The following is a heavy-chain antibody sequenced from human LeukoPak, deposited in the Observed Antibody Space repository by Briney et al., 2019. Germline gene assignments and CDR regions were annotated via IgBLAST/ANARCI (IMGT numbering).Heavy chain of an antibody. CDR2: IYYSGST. CDR1: GGSISSYY. Sequence: SETLSLTCTVSGGSISSYYWSWIRQPPGKGLEWIGYIYYSGSTNYNPSLKSRVTISVDTSKNQFSLKLSSVTAADTAAYYCARDFGGWSDYWGQGTLVTVSS. J-gene: IGHJ4*02. V-gene: IGHV4-59*01. D-gene: IGHD6-19*01. CDR3: ARDFGGWSDY.